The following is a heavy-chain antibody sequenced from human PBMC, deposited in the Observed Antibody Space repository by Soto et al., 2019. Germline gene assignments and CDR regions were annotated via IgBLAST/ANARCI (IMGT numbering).Heavy chain of an antibody. Sequence: GGSLRLSCAASGFTFSSYWMSWVRQAPGKGLEWVANIKQDGSEKYYVGSVKGRFTISRDNAKNSLYLQMNSLRAEDTAVYYCARGWKTADLPASSFDIWGQGTMVTVSS. V-gene: IGHV3-7*01. J-gene: IGHJ3*02. D-gene: IGHD3-10*01. CDR1: GFTFSSYW. CDR2: IKQDGSEK. CDR3: ARGWKTADLPASSFDI.